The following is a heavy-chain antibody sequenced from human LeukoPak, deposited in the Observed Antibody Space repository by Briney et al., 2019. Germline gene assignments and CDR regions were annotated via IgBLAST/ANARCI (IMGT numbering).Heavy chain of an antibody. CDR3: ARGDSGYAFAPFDS. CDR1: GYTFTTYG. D-gene: IGHD5-12*01. V-gene: IGHV1-18*01. J-gene: IGHJ4*02. CDR2: LSTYNGNT. Sequence: ASVKVSCKASGYTFTTYGITWVRPALGQGLEWMGWLSTYNGNTNYAQKLQGRGTMTTDTSTSTAYMELRSLRSDDTAVYYCARGDSGYAFAPFDSWGQGTLVIVSS.